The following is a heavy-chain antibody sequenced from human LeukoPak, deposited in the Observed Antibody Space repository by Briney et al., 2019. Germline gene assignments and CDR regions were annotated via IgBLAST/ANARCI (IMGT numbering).Heavy chain of an antibody. V-gene: IGHV3-21*01. CDR2: ISSSNNFI. D-gene: IGHD3-9*01. CDR3: ARGLGYYDTLTGYYPRLHAFDI. J-gene: IGHJ3*02. CDR1: GFTFSSYT. Sequence: GGSLRLSCAASGFTFSSYTMNWVRQAPGKGLEWVSSISSSNNFINYADSLKGRFTISRDDAKNSLYLQMNSLRAEDTAVYYCARGLGYYDTLTGYYPRLHAFDIWGQGTTVTVSS.